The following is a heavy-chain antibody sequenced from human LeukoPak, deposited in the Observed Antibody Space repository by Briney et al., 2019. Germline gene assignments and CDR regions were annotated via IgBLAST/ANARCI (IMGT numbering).Heavy chain of an antibody. D-gene: IGHD3-16*01. CDR3: ARGEGEPEPYFDY. CDR1: GCIFTSYL. CDR2: SSTYNGNT. Sequence: SVKESCLSCGCIFTSYLISGVGQAPGQGVDGLGWSSTYNGNTNYAQKLQSRVTMTTDTSTSTAYMELRSLTSDDTAVYYCARGEGEPEPYFDYWGQGTLVTVSS. J-gene: IGHJ4*02. V-gene: IGHV1-18*01.